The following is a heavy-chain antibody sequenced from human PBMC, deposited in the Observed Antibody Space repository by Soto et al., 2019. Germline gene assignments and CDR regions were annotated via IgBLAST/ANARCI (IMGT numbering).Heavy chain of an antibody. Sequence: GGSLRLSCAASGFTFSSYAMSWVRQAPGKGLEWVSAISGSGGSTYYADSVKGRFAISRDNSKNTLYLQMNSLRAEDTAVYYCAKNPQDSSSWYLGYYYYGMDVWGQGTTVTVSS. V-gene: IGHV3-23*01. CDR1: GFTFSSYA. CDR3: AKNPQDSSSWYLGYYYYGMDV. D-gene: IGHD6-13*01. J-gene: IGHJ6*02. CDR2: ISGSGGST.